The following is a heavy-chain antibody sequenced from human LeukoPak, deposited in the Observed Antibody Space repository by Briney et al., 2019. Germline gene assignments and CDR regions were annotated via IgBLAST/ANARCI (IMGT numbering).Heavy chain of an antibody. Sequence: GASVKVSCKASGYTSTNYGISWVRQAPGQGLEWMGWISINRGNTNYAQKFQGRVTMTRDTSISTAYMDLSSLRSEDTAVYYCARVAAEVVGLPGAIGFGWLRRDYYYMDVWGKGTTVTVSS. J-gene: IGHJ6*03. V-gene: IGHV1-18*01. CDR1: GYTSTNYG. D-gene: IGHD2-2*02. CDR2: ISINRGNT. CDR3: ARVAAEVVGLPGAIGFGWLRRDYYYMDV.